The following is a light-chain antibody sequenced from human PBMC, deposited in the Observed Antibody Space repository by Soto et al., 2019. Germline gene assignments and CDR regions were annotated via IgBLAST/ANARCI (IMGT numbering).Light chain of an antibody. V-gene: IGKV3-11*01. CDR2: DAS. CDR3: QQRFKWPPIT. Sequence: EIVLTQSPATLSLSPGDRATLSSRASQSVSYFLAWYQQRPGQAPRLLIYDASKRATGISARFSGSGSGTDFTLTISSLEPEDFAVYYCQQRFKWPPITFGQGTRLEIK. J-gene: IGKJ5*01. CDR1: QSVSYF.